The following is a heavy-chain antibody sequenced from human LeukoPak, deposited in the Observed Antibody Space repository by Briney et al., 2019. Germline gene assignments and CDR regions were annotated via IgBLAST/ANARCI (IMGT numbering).Heavy chain of an antibody. CDR2: IYYSGST. D-gene: IGHD3-22*01. CDR3: ARRNPTYYYDSSGYYGNWFDP. J-gene: IGHJ5*02. CDR1: GGSISSGDYY. Sequence: SETLSLTCTVSGGSISSGDYYWSWIRQPPGKGLEWIGYIYYSGSTYYNPSLRSRVTISVDTSKNQFSLKPSSVTAADTAVYYCARRNPTYYYDSSGYYGNWFDPWGQGTLVTVSS. V-gene: IGHV4-30-4*08.